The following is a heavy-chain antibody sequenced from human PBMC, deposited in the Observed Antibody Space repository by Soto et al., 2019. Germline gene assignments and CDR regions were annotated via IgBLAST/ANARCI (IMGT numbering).Heavy chain of an antibody. V-gene: IGHV3-21*01. CDR2: ISSSSYI. D-gene: IGHD3-3*01. CDR1: GFTFSSYS. CDR3: SRDNFFWSGYYYQAAEPVF. J-gene: IGHJ4*02. Sequence: GGSLRLSCAASGFTFSSYSMNWVRQAPGKGLEWVSSISSSSYIYYADSVKGRFTISRDNAKNSLYLQMNSLRAEDTAVYYCSRDNFFWSGYYYQAAEPVFWGRGSLVIGSA.